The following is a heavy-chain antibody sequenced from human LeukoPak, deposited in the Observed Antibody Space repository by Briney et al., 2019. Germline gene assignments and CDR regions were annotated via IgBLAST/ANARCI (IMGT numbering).Heavy chain of an antibody. CDR2: ISGSGGST. Sequence: AGGSLRLSCAASGFTFSSYAMSWVRQAPGKGLEWVSAISGSGGSTYYADSVKGRFTISRDNSKNTPYLQMNSLRAEDTAVYYCAGATVAGTLDYWGQGTLVTVSS. J-gene: IGHJ4*02. D-gene: IGHD6-19*01. CDR3: AGATVAGTLDY. CDR1: GFTFSSYA. V-gene: IGHV3-23*01.